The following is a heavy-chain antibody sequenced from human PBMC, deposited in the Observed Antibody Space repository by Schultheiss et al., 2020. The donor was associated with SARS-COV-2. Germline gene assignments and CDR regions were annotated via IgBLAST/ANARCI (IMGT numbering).Heavy chain of an antibody. CDR1: GFAFSRTW. V-gene: IGHV3-7*05. D-gene: IGHD5-18*01. CDR3: ARGDGRGYGDLDY. J-gene: IGHJ4*02. Sequence: GGSLRLSCAASGFAFSRTWMSWVRQAPGIGLEWVAIISHDGSEKYYLDSVKGRFVISRDNAKNSLYLEMNILRADDAAVYYSARGDGRGYGDLDYWGQGTLGTVSS. CDR2: ISHDGSEK.